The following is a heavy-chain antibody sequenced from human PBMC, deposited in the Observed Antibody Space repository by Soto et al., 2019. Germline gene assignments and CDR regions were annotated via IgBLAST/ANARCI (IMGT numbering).Heavy chain of an antibody. Sequence: SVKDACKSSGFTVSNYGLNLVRQAPGQGLEWMGWVSANNGHTNYAQNLQGRVSMTTDTSTSTAYMELRGLKFDDTAVYYCARDIETVTAKHFFYYYAMDVWGQGTTVTVSS. CDR1: GFTVSNYG. D-gene: IGHD2-21*02. J-gene: IGHJ6*02. CDR2: VSANNGHT. CDR3: ARDIETVTAKHFFYYYAMDV. V-gene: IGHV1-18*01.